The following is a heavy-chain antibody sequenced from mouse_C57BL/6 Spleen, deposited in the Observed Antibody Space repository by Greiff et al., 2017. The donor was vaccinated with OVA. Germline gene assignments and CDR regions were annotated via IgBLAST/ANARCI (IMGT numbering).Heavy chain of an antibody. D-gene: IGHD2-3*01. Sequence: VKVVESGPGLVQPSQSLSITCTVSGFSLTSYGVHWVRQSPGKGLEWLGVIWSGGSTDYNAAFISRLSISKDNSKSQVFFKMNSLQADDTAIYYCARTYDLYYYAMDYWGQGTSVTVSS. CDR2: IWSGGST. J-gene: IGHJ4*01. CDR3: ARTYDLYYYAMDY. CDR1: GFSLTSYG. V-gene: IGHV2-2*01.